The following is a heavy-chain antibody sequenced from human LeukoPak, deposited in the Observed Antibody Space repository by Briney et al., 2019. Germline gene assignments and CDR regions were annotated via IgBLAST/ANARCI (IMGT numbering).Heavy chain of an antibody. D-gene: IGHD5-18*01. CDR1: GGTFSSYA. Sequence: SVKVSCKASGGTFSSYAISWVRQAPGQGLEWMGGIIPIFGTANYAQKFQGRVTITADESTSTAYMELSSLRSEDTAVYYCARVRYSYGSYYYYYMDVWGKGTTVTASS. CDR3: ARVRYSYGSYYYYYMDV. V-gene: IGHV1-69*13. CDR2: IIPIFGTA. J-gene: IGHJ6*03.